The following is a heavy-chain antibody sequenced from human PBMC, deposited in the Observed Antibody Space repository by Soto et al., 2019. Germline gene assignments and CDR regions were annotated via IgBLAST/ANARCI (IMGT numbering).Heavy chain of an antibody. Sequence: QVQLQQWGAGLLKPSETLSLTCAVYGGSFSGYYWSWIRQPPGKGLEWIGEINHSGSTNYNPSLNSRVTISVDTSKNQFSLKLSSVTAADTAVYYCARLHDSSLNPLDYWGQGTLVTVSS. V-gene: IGHV4-34*01. J-gene: IGHJ4*02. D-gene: IGHD3-22*01. CDR3: ARLHDSSLNPLDY. CDR1: GGSFSGYY. CDR2: INHSGST.